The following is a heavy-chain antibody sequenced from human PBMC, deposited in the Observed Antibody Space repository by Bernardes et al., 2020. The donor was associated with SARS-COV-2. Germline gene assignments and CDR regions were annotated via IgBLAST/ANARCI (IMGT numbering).Heavy chain of an antibody. CDR2: IYYSGST. CDR3: ARYLWFGDQYYFDY. J-gene: IGHJ4*02. D-gene: IGHD3-10*01. CDR1: GGSISSSSYY. Sequence: SEPLSLTCTVSGGSISSSSYYWGWIRQPPGKGLEWIGSIYYSGSTYYNPSLKSRVTISVDTSKNQFSLKLSSVTAADTAVYYCARYLWFGDQYYFDYWGQGTLVTVSS. V-gene: IGHV4-39*01.